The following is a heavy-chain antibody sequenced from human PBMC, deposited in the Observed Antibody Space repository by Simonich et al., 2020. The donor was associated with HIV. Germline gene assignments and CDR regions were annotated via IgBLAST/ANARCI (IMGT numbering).Heavy chain of an antibody. Sequence: QVQLQQWGAGLLKPSETLSLTCAVYGGSFSNYYWSWIRQPPGKGLEWIGEINHSGSTNYNPSRKSRVTLSVDTSKNQCSLKLSSVTAADTAVYYCAIGNWDNWKYFESWGQGTLVTVSS. J-gene: IGHJ4*02. V-gene: IGHV4-34*01. D-gene: IGHD1-20*01. CDR1: GGSFSNYY. CDR2: INHSGST. CDR3: AIGNWDNWKYFES.